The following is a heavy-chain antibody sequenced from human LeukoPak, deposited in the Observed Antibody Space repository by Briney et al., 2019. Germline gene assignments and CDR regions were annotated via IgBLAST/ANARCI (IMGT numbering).Heavy chain of an antibody. D-gene: IGHD4-23*01. Sequence: PSETLSLTCTVSGGSISRDYWSWIRQPPGKGLEWIGYIYYTGSTNYNPSLKSRVTISVDTSKNQFSLKLSSVTAADTAVYYCARDRYGGNPGDHWGQGTLVTVSS. V-gene: IGHV4-59*01. J-gene: IGHJ4*02. CDR1: GGSISRDY. CDR3: ARDRYGGNPGDH. CDR2: IYYTGST.